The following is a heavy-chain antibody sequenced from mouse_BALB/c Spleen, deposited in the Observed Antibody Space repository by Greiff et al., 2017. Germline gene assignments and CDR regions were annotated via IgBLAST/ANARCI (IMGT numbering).Heavy chain of an antibody. D-gene: IGHD2-4*01. J-gene: IGHJ4*01. CDR1: GFTFSSYA. V-gene: IGHV5-6-5*01. CDR2: ISSGGST. CDR3: ARGPGYDYDNYAMDY. Sequence: EVKLVESGGGLVKPGGSLKLSCAASGFTFSSYAMSWVRQTPEKRLEWVASISSGGSTYYPDSVKGRFTISRDNARNILYLQMSSLRSEDTAMYYCARGPGYDYDNYAMDYWGQGTSVTVSS.